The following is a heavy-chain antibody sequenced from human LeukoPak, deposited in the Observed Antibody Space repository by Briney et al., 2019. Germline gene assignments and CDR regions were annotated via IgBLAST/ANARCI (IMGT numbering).Heavy chain of an antibody. Sequence: PSETLSLTCTVSGGSISSTSYYWDWIRQPPGKGLEWIGTIYYSGTTYYNLSLKSRVTISVDTSKNQFSLRLNSVTAADTAVYYCARAAGIYYFDCWGQGTLVTVSS. D-gene: IGHD3-3*01. V-gene: IGHV4-39*01. CDR3: ARAAGIYYFDC. J-gene: IGHJ4*02. CDR1: GGSISSTSYY. CDR2: IYYSGTT.